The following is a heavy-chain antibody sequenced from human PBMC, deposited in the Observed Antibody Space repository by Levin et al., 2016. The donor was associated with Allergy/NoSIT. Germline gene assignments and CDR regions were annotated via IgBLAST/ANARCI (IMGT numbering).Heavy chain of an antibody. J-gene: IGHJ6*02. D-gene: IGHD3-10*01. Sequence: SETLSLTCTVSGGSISSYYWSWIRQPPGKGLEWIGYIYYSGSTNYNPSLKSRVTISVDTSKNQFSLKLSSVTAADTAVYYCARAGASAHYYYYYGMDVWGQGTTVTVSS. CDR2: IYYSGST. CDR1: GGSISSYY. V-gene: IGHV4-59*01. CDR3: ARAGASAHYYYYYGMDV.